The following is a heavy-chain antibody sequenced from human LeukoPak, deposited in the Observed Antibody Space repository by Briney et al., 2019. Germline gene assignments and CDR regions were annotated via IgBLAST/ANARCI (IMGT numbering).Heavy chain of an antibody. CDR2: IYGGGST. CDR1: GFTISSDY. J-gene: IGHJ4*02. CDR3: ARDDNRDYYGSRSYFDY. V-gene: IGHV3-53*01. Sequence: PGGSLRLSCAASGFTISSDYMSWVRQAPGKGLEWVSVIYGGGSTYYADSLKGRFTISRDNSKNTLYLQMNSLRAEDTAVYYSARDDNRDYYGSRSYFDYWGQGTLVTVSS. D-gene: IGHD3-10*01.